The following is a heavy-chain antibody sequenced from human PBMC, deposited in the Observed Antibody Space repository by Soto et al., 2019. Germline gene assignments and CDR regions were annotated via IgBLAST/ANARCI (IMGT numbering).Heavy chain of an antibody. Sequence: QVQLQESGPGLVKPSQTLSLTCTVSGGSISSGGYYWSWIRQHPGKGLEWLGYIYYSGSTYYNPSLKSRVTISVDTSKNQCSLKLSSVTAADTAVYYCARAAGAVAAYWYFDLWGRGTLVTVSS. D-gene: IGHD6-19*01. CDR1: GGSISSGGYY. V-gene: IGHV4-31*03. CDR2: IYYSGST. J-gene: IGHJ2*01. CDR3: ARAAGAVAAYWYFDL.